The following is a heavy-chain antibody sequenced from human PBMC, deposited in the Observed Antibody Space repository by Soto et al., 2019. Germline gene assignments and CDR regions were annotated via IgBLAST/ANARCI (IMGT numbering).Heavy chain of an antibody. CDR2: ISSSSSYI. D-gene: IGHD3-22*01. V-gene: IGHV3-21*01. CDR1: GFPFSSYS. Sequence: GGSLRLSSAASGFPFSSYSMNWVRQAPGKGLEWVSSISSSSSYIYYADSVKGRFTISRDNAKNSLYLQMNSLRAEDTAVYYCARDDSSGYYFDYWGQGTLVTVSS. J-gene: IGHJ4*02. CDR3: ARDDSSGYYFDY.